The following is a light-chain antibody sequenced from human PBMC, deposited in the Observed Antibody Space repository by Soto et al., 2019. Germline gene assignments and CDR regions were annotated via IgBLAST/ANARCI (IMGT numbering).Light chain of an antibody. CDR3: QQYNNWPQT. Sequence: EAVLTQSPATLSVSPGERATLSCRASQSVATNVAWYQQRPGQAPRLLIYGASKRAIGLPARFSGSGSGTEFTLTITSLQSEDFVVYSCQQYNNWPQTFGQGTKVEIK. CDR1: QSVATN. CDR2: GAS. V-gene: IGKV3-15*01. J-gene: IGKJ1*01.